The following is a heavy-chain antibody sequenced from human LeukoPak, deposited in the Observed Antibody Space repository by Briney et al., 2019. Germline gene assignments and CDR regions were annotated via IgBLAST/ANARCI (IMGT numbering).Heavy chain of an antibody. CDR2: IYTSGST. Sequence: SETLSLTCTVSGGSISSGSYYWSWIRQPAGKGLEWIGRIYTSGSTNYNPSLKSRVTISVGTSKNQFSLKLSSVTAADTAVYYCARDFFGSGSYGYYYYYYMDVWGKGTTVTVSS. J-gene: IGHJ6*03. CDR1: GGSISSGSYY. V-gene: IGHV4-61*02. CDR3: ARDFFGSGSYGYYYYYYMDV. D-gene: IGHD3-10*01.